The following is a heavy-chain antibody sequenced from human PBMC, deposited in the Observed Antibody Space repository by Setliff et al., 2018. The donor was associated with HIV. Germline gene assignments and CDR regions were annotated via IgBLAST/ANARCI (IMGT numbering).Heavy chain of an antibody. CDR2: INYRGNT. V-gene: IGHV4-39*01. D-gene: IGHD3-10*01. CDR3: ASLDGSESPYIYYYMDV. CDR1: GGSISTTSYY. J-gene: IGHJ6*03. Sequence: LSLTCTVSGGSISTTSYYWAWIRQPPGKGLEWIGSINYRGNTYYNPSLKSRAAISVDTSKNQISLKLSSVTAADTAVYYCASLDGSESPYIYYYMDVWGKGTAVTVSS.